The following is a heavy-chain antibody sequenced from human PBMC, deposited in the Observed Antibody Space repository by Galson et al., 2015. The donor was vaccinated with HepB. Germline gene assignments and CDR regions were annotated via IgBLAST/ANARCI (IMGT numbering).Heavy chain of an antibody. CDR1: GYTFRRNG. Sequence: SVKVACKASGYTFRRNGISWVRQAPGQGLEWMGWISGDNANTNYAQMLQGRVTMTTDTSTSTAYMELTSLRSDDTAVYYCARGGYSYGKFDYCGQGTLVTVSS. D-gene: IGHD5-18*01. CDR2: ISGDNANT. J-gene: IGHJ4*02. CDR3: ARGGYSYGKFDY. V-gene: IGHV1-18*01.